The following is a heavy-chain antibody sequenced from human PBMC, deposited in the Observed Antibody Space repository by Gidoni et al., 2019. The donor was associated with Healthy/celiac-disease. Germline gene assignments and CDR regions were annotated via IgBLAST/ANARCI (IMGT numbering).Heavy chain of an antibody. Sequence: KYAQKFQGRVTITADKSTSTADMELSSLRSEDTAVYYCARFLSSGYDRRLDYWGQGTLVTVSS. D-gene: IGHD5-12*01. CDR3: ARFLSSGYDRRLDY. J-gene: IGHJ4*02. V-gene: IGHV1-69*02.